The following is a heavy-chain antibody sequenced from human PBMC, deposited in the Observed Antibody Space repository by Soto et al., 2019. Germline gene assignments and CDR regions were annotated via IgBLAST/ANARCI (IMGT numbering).Heavy chain of an antibody. D-gene: IGHD6-19*01. CDR3: ATSRIAVAGNYYYYGMDV. V-gene: IGHV5-51*01. J-gene: IGHJ6*02. CDR1: GYSFTSYW. Sequence: GESLKISCKGSGYSFTSYWIGWVRQMPGKGLEWMGIIYPGDSDTRYSPSFQGKVTISADKSISTTYLQWSSLKASDTAMYYCATSRIAVAGNYYYYGMDVWGQGTTVTVS. CDR2: IYPGDSDT.